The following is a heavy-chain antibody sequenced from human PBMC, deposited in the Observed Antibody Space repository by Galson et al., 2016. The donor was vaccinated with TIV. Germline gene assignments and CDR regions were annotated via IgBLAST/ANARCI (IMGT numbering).Heavy chain of an antibody. J-gene: IGHJ4*02. CDR1: GYTFTSYY. CDR3: GRERHNGYTFDY. Sequence: SVKVSCKGSGYTFTSYYIHWVRQAPGQGLDWMGRINPNDGDATYARKFMGRITITRDTSTSTIYMHLSSLRSDDTAVYYCGRERHNGYTFDYWGQGTLVTVSS. CDR2: INPNDGDA. D-gene: IGHD5-24*01. V-gene: IGHV1-46*01.